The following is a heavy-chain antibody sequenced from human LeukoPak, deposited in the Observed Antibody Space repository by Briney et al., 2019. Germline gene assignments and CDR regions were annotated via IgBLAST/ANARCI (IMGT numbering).Heavy chain of an antibody. CDR3: ARVDQEFQYWHFDL. Sequence: SETLSLTCTVSGGSISSYYWSWIRQPPGKGLEWIGYIYYSGSTNYNPSLKSRVTISVDTSKNQFSLKLSSVTAADTAVYYCARVDQEFQYWHFDLWGRGTLVTVSS. V-gene: IGHV4-59*01. J-gene: IGHJ2*01. D-gene: IGHD3-10*01. CDR1: GGSISSYY. CDR2: IYYSGST.